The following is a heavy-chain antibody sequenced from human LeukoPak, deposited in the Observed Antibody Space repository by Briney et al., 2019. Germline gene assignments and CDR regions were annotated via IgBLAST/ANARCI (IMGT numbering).Heavy chain of an antibody. CDR1: GFTFSSYA. CDR2: ISSSSSYV. V-gene: IGHV3-21*01. Sequence: GSLRLSCAASGFTFSSYAMSWVRQAPGKGLEWVSSISSSSSYVYYADSVKGRFTISRDNAKNSLYLQMNSLRAEDTAVYYCARGVPGYWGQGTLVTVSS. D-gene: IGHD3-10*01. J-gene: IGHJ4*02. CDR3: ARGVPGY.